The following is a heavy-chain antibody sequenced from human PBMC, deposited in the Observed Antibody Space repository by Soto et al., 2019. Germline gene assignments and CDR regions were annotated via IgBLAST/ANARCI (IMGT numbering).Heavy chain of an antibody. D-gene: IGHD4-4*01. CDR2: ISSSSSTI. CDR3: ARDPSVTLPYNWFDP. CDR1: GFTFSSYS. Sequence: EVQLVESGGGLVQPGGSLRLSCAASGFTFSSYSMNWVRQAPGKGLEWVSYISSSSSTIYYADSVKGRFTISRDNAKNSLYLEMNSLRGEDTAVYYCARDPSVTLPYNWFDPWGQGTLVTVSS. J-gene: IGHJ5*02. V-gene: IGHV3-48*01.